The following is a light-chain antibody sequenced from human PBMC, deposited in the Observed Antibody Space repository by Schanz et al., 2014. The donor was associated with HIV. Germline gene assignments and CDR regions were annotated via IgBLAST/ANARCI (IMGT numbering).Light chain of an antibody. J-gene: IGLJ3*02. CDR2: NTY. Sequence: QSVLTQPPSVSAAPGQKVTISCSGSSSNIGNNYVSWYQQLPGTAPKLLIYNTYHRPSGVPDRFSGSESGTSASLAISGLQAEDEADYYCQSYDSGLRGWVFGGGTKVTVL. CDR1: SSNIGNNY. V-gene: IGLV1-40*01. CDR3: QSYDSGLRGWV.